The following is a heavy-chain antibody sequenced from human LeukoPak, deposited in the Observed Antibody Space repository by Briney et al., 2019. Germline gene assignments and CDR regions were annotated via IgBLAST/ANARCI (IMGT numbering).Heavy chain of an antibody. CDR2: INTITGNP. V-gene: IGHV7-4-1*02. J-gene: IGHJ4*02. Sequence: ASVTVSCTASGYTFTNYAMNWVRQAPGQGLEGMGWINTITGNPTYAQGFTGQFVFSLDTSVSTSYLQISSLKAEDTAMYFCVRAAHDSGGYLQYYFDYWGQGTLVTVSS. D-gene: IGHD3-22*01. CDR1: GYTFTNYA. CDR3: VRAAHDSGGYLQYYFDY.